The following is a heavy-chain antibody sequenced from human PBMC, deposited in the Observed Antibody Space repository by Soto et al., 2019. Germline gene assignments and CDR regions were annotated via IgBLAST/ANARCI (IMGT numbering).Heavy chain of an antibody. CDR2: IIPIFGTA. CDR1: GGTFSSYA. V-gene: IGHV1-69*01. Sequence: QVQLVQSGAEVKKPGSSVKVSCKASGGTFSSYAISWVRQAPGQGLEWMGGIIPIFGTANYAQKFQGRVTITADESTSTAYMELSSLRSEDTAVYYCARAYHDILTAGSLHYYGMDVWGQGTTVTVSS. D-gene: IGHD3-9*01. J-gene: IGHJ6*02. CDR3: ARAYHDILTAGSLHYYGMDV.